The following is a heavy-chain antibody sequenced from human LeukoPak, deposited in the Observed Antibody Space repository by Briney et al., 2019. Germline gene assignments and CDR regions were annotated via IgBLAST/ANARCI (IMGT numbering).Heavy chain of an antibody. J-gene: IGHJ5*02. V-gene: IGHV1-69*04. CDR1: GGTFSSYA. CDR2: IIPILGIA. Sequence: SVKVSCKASGGTFSSYAISWVRQAPGQGLEWMVRIIPILGIANYAQKFQGRVTITADKSTSTAYMELSSLRSEDTAVYYCARGDSGWYGGWFDPWGQGTLVTVSS. CDR3: ARGDSGWYGGWFDP. D-gene: IGHD6-19*01.